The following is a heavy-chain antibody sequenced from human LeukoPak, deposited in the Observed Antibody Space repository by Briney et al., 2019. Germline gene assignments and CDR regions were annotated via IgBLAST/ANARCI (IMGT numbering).Heavy chain of an antibody. CDR3: AKGLPTSGTYLFYFDY. Sequence: GGSLRLSCAASGFPFDSYVMTWVRQAPGKGLEWVSGVVGSGAFTKYADSVQGRFSIYRDNSKNTLYLQMNSLRAEDTALYYCAKGLPTSGTYLFYFDYWGQGTLVTVSS. D-gene: IGHD1-26*01. CDR1: GFPFDSYV. V-gene: IGHV3-23*01. CDR2: VVGSGAFT. J-gene: IGHJ4*02.